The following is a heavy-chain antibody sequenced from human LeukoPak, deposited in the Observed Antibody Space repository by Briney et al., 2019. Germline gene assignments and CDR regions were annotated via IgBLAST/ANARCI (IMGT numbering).Heavy chain of an antibody. CDR3: ARGTDMTPITGYYSFVY. V-gene: IGHV4-59*02. CDR2: IYSSGST. J-gene: IGHJ4*02. Sequence: SETLSLTCSVSGVSVTGYYWSWIRQAPGKAPEWIGYIYSSGSTNYNPSLNSRVTMSLDASKNQFSLKLTFVTAADTAVYYCARGTDMTPITGYYSFVYWGQGTLVSVSS. D-gene: IGHD5-24*01. CDR1: GVSVTGYY.